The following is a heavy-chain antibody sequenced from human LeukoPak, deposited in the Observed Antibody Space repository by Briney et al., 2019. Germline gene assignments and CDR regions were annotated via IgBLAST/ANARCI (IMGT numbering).Heavy chain of an antibody. CDR1: GFTFSSYA. CDR3: AKVGVGLLCYYDSSGYEYYFDY. CDR2: ISGSGGST. J-gene: IGHJ4*02. Sequence: PGGSLRLSCAASGFTFSSYAMSWVRQAPGKGLEWVSAISGSGGSTYYADSVKGRFTISRDNSKNTLYLQMNSLRAEDTAVYYCAKVGVGLLCYYDSSGYEYYFDYWGQGTLVTVSS. V-gene: IGHV3-23*01. D-gene: IGHD3-22*01.